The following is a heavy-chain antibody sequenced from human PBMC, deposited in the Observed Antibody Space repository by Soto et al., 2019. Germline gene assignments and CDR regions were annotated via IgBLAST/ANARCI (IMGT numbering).Heavy chain of an antibody. V-gene: IGHV4-28*01. CDR3: ARMAVTTFYYYAMDV. J-gene: IGHJ6*02. CDR1: GYSIRSSDW. Sequence: SATLSLTCAVYGYSIRSSDWWGWIRQPPGKGLEWIGYITHGGSTNYNPSLKRRVTMSVDPSKNQFSLNLTSVTAVDTAVYYCARMAVTTFYYYAMDVWGQGTTVTVSS. D-gene: IGHD6-19*01. CDR2: ITHGGST.